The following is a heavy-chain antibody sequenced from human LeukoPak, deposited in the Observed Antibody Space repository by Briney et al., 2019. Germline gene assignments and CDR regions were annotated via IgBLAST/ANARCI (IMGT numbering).Heavy chain of an antibody. Sequence: GGSLRLSCAASGFTFSSYWMSWVRQAPGKGLEWVANIKQDGSEKYYVDSVKGRFTISRDNAKNSLYLQMNSLKAEDMALYYCAKDKYSSGRSTCFDYWGQGTLVTVSS. D-gene: IGHD6-19*01. CDR2: IKQDGSEK. CDR3: AKDKYSSGRSTCFDY. V-gene: IGHV3-7*03. CDR1: GFTFSSYW. J-gene: IGHJ4*02.